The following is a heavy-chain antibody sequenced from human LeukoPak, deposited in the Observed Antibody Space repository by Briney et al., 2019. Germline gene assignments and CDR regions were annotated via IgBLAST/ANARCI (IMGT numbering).Heavy chain of an antibody. CDR1: GGSISSYS. CDR2: IYYSGST. CDR3: ARGSANDFWSGYYTLYYFDY. D-gene: IGHD3-3*01. V-gene: IGHV4-59*13. Sequence: PSETLSLTCTVSGGSISSYSWAWIRHPPGRGLRWIGFIYYSGSTNYNPSLKSRVTISVDTSKNQFSLKLSSVTAADTAVYYCARGSANDFWSGYYTLYYFDYWGQGTLVTVSS. J-gene: IGHJ4*02.